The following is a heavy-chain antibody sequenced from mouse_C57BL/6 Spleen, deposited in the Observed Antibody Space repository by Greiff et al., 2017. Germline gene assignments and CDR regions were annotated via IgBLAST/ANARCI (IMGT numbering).Heavy chain of an antibody. Sequence: EVKLVESGGDLMKPGGSLKLSCAATGFTFSSYGMSWVRQTPDHRLEWVATISSGGSYTNYPDSVKGRFTISRDNANNTLYLQMSSLTSEDTTMYYCARQGIYYGKFDYWGKCTTLTVAS. CDR3: ARQGIYYGKFDY. D-gene: IGHD2-1*01. CDR1: GFTFSSYG. CDR2: ISSGGSYT. J-gene: IGHJ2*01. V-gene: IGHV5-6*01.